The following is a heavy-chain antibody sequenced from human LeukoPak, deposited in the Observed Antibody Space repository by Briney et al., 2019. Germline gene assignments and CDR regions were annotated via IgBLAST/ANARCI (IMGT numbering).Heavy chain of an antibody. CDR2: IYYSGST. V-gene: IGHV4-59*01. Sequence: SETLSHTCTVSGGSISSYYWSWIRQPPGKGLEWIGYIYYSGSTNYNPSLKSRVTISVDTSKNQFSLKLSSVTAADTAVYYCARGYAGATTFDYWGQGTLVTVSS. D-gene: IGHD1-26*01. CDR1: GGSISSYY. J-gene: IGHJ4*02. CDR3: ARGYAGATTFDY.